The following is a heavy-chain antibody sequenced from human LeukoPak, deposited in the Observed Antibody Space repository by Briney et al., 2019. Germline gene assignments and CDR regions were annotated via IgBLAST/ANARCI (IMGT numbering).Heavy chain of an antibody. Sequence: GASVKVSCKASGYTFTGYYMHWVRQAPGQGLEWMGWINPNSGGTNYAQKFQGRVTMTRDTSISTAYMELSRLRSDDTAVYYCARPPNHCSGGSCYEGAFDIWGQGTMVTVSS. CDR3: ARPPNHCSGGSCYEGAFDI. J-gene: IGHJ3*02. CDR2: INPNSGGT. D-gene: IGHD2-15*01. V-gene: IGHV1-2*02. CDR1: GYTFTGYY.